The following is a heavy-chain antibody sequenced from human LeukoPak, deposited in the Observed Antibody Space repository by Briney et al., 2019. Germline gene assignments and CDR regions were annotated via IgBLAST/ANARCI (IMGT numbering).Heavy chain of an antibody. CDR1: GFTFSNYA. J-gene: IGHJ6*03. CDR3: ATGFDYYDSSGYLSHYMDV. Sequence: GGSLRLSCAASGFTFSNYAMTWVRQAAGKGLEWVSAISSSDRTTYYADSVKGRFTISRDNSKNTLYLQMNSLRAEDTAVYYCATGFDYYDSSGYLSHYMDVWGKGTTVTISS. D-gene: IGHD3-22*01. CDR2: ISSSDRTT. V-gene: IGHV3-23*01.